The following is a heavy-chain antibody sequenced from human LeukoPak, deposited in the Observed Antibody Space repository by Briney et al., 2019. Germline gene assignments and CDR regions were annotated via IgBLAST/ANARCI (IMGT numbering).Heavy chain of an antibody. Sequence: ASVKVSCKASGYTFTSYGISWVRQAPGQGLEWMGWISAYNGNTNYAQKLQGRVTMTTDTSTSTAYMELRSLRSDDTAVYYCARVINRDFWSGPDAFDIWGQGTMVTVSS. J-gene: IGHJ3*02. V-gene: IGHV1-18*01. CDR2: ISAYNGNT. CDR1: GYTFTSYG. D-gene: IGHD3-3*01. CDR3: ARVINRDFWSGPDAFDI.